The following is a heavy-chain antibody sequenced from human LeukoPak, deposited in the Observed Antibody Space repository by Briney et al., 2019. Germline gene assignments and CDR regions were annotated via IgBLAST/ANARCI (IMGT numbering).Heavy chain of an antibody. Sequence: GGSLRLSCAASVWSVSKDYMSRVRHAPGKGLEWVSLIYSGGDTYYADSVKGRFTISRDDSRRTLSLQMNSLRAEDTAVYYCAVGGTCVYTYDYLDYWGQGTLVTVSS. CDR1: VWSVSKDY. V-gene: IGHV3-66*01. D-gene: IGHD5-18*01. CDR3: AVGGTCVYTYDYLDY. J-gene: IGHJ4*02. CDR2: IYSGGDT.